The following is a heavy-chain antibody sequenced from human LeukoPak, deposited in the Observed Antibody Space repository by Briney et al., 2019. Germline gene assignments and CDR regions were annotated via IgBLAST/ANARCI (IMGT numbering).Heavy chain of an antibody. D-gene: IGHD1-26*01. Sequence: GGSLRLSCAASGFTFSSYAMHWVRQAPGKGLEWVAVISYDGSNKYYADSVKGRFTISRDNSKNTLYLQMNSLRAEDTAVYYCAREGTPLLGDYYMDVWGKGTTVTVSS. CDR2: ISYDGSNK. J-gene: IGHJ6*03. CDR3: AREGTPLLGDYYMDV. V-gene: IGHV3-30-3*01. CDR1: GFTFSSYA.